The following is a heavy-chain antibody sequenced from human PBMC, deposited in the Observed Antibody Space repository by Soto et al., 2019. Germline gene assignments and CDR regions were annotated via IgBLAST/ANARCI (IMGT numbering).Heavy chain of an antibody. V-gene: IGHV5-51*01. CDR3: ATDTARTYYYYAMDV. CDR2: IYPGDSEI. Sequence: GESLKISCKGSGYSLTSYWIGWVRQMPGEGLEWMGIIYPGDSEITYSPSFQGQVTISVDKSSSTAYLQWSSLKASDTATYYCATDTARTYYYYAMDVWGQGTTVTVSS. CDR1: GYSLTSYW. D-gene: IGHD5-18*01. J-gene: IGHJ6*02.